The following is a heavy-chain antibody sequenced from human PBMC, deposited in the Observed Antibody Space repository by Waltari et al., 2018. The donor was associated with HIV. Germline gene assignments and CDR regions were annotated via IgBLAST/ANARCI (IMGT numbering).Heavy chain of an antibody. D-gene: IGHD6-19*01. J-gene: IGHJ4*02. V-gene: IGHV3-48*03. CDR2: ISSSGSTI. CDR1: GFTFSSYE. CDR3: ARDSIAVAGPETFDY. Sequence: EVQLVESGGGLVQPGGSLRLSCAASGFTFSSYEMNWVRQAPGKGLEWVSYISSSGSTIYYADSVKGRFTISRDNAKNSLYLQMNSLRAEDTAVYYCARDSIAVAGPETFDYWGQGTLVTVSS.